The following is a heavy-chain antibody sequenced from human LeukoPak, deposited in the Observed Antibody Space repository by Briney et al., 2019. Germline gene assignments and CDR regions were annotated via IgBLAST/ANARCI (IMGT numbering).Heavy chain of an antibody. Sequence: PGGSLRLSCAASGFTFSSHWMTWIRQAPGEGLEWVASIKKDVDEKYYVDSVKGRFTISRDNAKNSLYLQMNSLRAEDTAVYYCARGRGSTPGYYYYMDVWGKGTTVTVSS. D-gene: IGHD5/OR15-5a*01. V-gene: IGHV3-7*01. J-gene: IGHJ6*03. CDR3: ARGRGSTPGYYYYMDV. CDR2: IKKDVDEK. CDR1: GFTFSSHW.